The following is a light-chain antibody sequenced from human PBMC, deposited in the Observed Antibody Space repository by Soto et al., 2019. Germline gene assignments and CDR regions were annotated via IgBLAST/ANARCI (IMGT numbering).Light chain of an antibody. Sequence: QMTQSPSSLFASVGDRVTITCRASQSISSHLNWYQQKVGQTPRLLIYAASTLQSEVPPRFSGSGSGTEFTLTISGPQREYFAPYYCQPSHSAPLTFGGGTKVDIK. CDR1: QSISSH. CDR2: AAS. V-gene: IGKV1-39*01. J-gene: IGKJ4*01. CDR3: QPSHSAPLT.